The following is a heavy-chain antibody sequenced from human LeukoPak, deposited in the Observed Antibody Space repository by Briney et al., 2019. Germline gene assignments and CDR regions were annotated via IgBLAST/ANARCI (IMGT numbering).Heavy chain of an antibody. CDR1: GFTFSSYG. D-gene: IGHD2-2*01. Sequence: TGGSLRLSCAASGFTFSSYGMHWVRQAPGKGLEWVAVIWYDGSNKYYADSVKGRFTISRDNSKNTLYLQMNSLRAEDTAVYYCAKAQSYCSSSSCYRGYFQDWGQGTLVTVSS. V-gene: IGHV3-33*06. CDR2: IWYDGSNK. CDR3: AKAQSYCSSSSCYRGYFQD. J-gene: IGHJ1*01.